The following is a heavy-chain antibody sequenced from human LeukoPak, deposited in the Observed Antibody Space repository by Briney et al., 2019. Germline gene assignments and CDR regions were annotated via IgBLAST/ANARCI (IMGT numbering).Heavy chain of an antibody. Sequence: KSSKTLSLTCAVSGGSMSSGGYSWSWIRQPPGKGLEFIGYIYHSGNTYYIPSLKSRVTISVDRSKNQLSLKLTSVTAADTAVYFCAKMSSSSNWFDPWGQGTLVTVSS. CDR3: AKMSSSSNWFDP. J-gene: IGHJ5*02. V-gene: IGHV4-30-2*01. D-gene: IGHD6-6*01. CDR1: GGSMSSGGYS. CDR2: IYHSGNT.